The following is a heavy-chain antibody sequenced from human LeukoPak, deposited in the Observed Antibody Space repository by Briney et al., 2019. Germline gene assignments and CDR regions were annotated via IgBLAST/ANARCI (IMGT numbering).Heavy chain of an antibody. CDR1: GFTFNSYG. J-gene: IGHJ4*02. V-gene: IGHV3-30*02. CDR2: IRYDGSNK. D-gene: IGHD3-10*01. CDR3: AKDLTYYYGSGKSS. Sequence: PGGSLRLSCAASGFTFNSYGMHSVRQGPGKGLEWVSFIRYDGSNKYYADSVKSRFTNSRDNSQHTHFLQMNSLRAEDTAVYYCAKDLTYYYGSGKSSWGQGTLVTVSS.